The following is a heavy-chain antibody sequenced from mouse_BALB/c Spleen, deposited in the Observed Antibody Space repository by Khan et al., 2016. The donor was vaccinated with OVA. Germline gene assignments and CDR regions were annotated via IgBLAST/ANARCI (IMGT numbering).Heavy chain of an antibody. CDR3: ARDTTVESYWYFDV. Sequence: QMQLEESGPGLVAPSQSLSITCTVSGFSLTSYGVHWVRQPPGEGLEWLGVIWAGGSTNYNSALLSRLSISKDNSKSQVFLKMNSLQTDDTAMYYCARDTTVESYWYFDVWGAGTTVTVSS. D-gene: IGHD1-1*01. V-gene: IGHV2-9*02. CDR2: IWAGGST. J-gene: IGHJ1*01. CDR1: GFSLTSYG.